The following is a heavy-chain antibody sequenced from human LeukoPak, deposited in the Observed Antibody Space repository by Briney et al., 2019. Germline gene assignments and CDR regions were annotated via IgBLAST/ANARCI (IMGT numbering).Heavy chain of an antibody. J-gene: IGHJ6*02. D-gene: IGHD1-1*01. CDR3: AKTWNHYYYYNMDV. CDR2: ISGSGGNT. CDR1: GFTFSSYA. Sequence: PGGSLRLSCAAPGFTFSSYAMSWVRQAPGKGLEWVSGISGSGGNTYYADSVKGRFTISRDNSKNTLNLQMSSLRAEDTAVYYCAKTWNHYYYYNMDVWGQGTTVTVSS. V-gene: IGHV3-23*01.